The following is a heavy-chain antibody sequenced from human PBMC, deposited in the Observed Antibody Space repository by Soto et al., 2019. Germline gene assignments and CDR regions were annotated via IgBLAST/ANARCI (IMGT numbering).Heavy chain of an antibody. CDR2: INPNSGGT. D-gene: IGHD3-22*01. Sequence: ASVKVSCKASGYTFTGYYMHWVRQAPGQGLEWMGWINPNSGGTNYAQKFQGWVTMTRDTSISTAYMELSRLRSDDTAVYYCARDRRDSSGYYPGNYWGQGTLVTVSS. J-gene: IGHJ4*02. V-gene: IGHV1-2*04. CDR1: GYTFTGYY. CDR3: ARDRRDSSGYYPGNY.